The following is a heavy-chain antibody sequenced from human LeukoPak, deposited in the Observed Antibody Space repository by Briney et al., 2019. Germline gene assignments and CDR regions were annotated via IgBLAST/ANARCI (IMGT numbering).Heavy chain of an antibody. CDR1: GGSISSYY. D-gene: IGHD3-22*01. CDR2: INHSGST. J-gene: IGHJ4*02. Sequence: SETLSLTCTVSGGSISSYYWSWIRQPPGKGLEWIGEINHSGSTNYNPSLKSRVTISVDTSKNQFSLKLSSVTAADTAVYYCARGLQSPDYYDSSGYYSGFDYWGQGTLVTVSS. CDR3: ARGLQSPDYYDSSGYYSGFDY. V-gene: IGHV4-34*01.